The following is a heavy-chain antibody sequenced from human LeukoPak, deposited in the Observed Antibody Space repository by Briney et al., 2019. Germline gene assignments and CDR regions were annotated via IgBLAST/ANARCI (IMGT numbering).Heavy chain of an antibody. CDR3: VAESDY. V-gene: IGHV3-53*01. CDR2: IYSGGST. CDR1: GFSFSSYW. D-gene: IGHD6-19*01. Sequence: PGGSLRLSCAASGFSFSSYWMHWVRQAPGKGLEWVSVIYSGGSTYYADSVKGRFTTSRDNSKNTLYLQMNSLRAEDTAVYYCVAESDYWGQGTLVTVSS. J-gene: IGHJ4*02.